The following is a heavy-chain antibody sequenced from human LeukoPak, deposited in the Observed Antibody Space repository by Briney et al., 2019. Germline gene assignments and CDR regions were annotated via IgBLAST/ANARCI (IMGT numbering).Heavy chain of an antibody. D-gene: IGHD3-22*01. CDR1: GGLISISTYY. V-gene: IGHV4-39*07. CDR2: IYYSGTT. J-gene: IGHJ4*02. Sequence: KPSETLSLTCTVSGGLISISTYYWGWIRQPPGKGLEWIGSIYYSGTTHYNPSLKSRVTIAVDTSKNQFSLKLTSVTAADTAVYYCASTPIYYYDLSGYYKWGQGTLVTVSS. CDR3: ASTPIYYYDLSGYYK.